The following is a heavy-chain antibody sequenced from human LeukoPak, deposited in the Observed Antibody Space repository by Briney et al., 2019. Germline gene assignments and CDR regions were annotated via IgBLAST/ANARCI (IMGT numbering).Heavy chain of an antibody. D-gene: IGHD6-19*01. V-gene: IGHV3-23*01. CDR2: FRGSGGSGYNT. CDR1: NFPFNYYA. J-gene: IGHJ4*02. CDR3: AKSNSGWSEAPFDQ. Sequence: PGGSLRLSCEASNFPFNYYAMSWVRQAPGKGLEWVSTFRGSGGSGYNTYYADSVKGRFTISRDKSTNTLYLEMNSLRAEDRAVYYCAKSNSGWSEAPFDQWGQGTLVTVS.